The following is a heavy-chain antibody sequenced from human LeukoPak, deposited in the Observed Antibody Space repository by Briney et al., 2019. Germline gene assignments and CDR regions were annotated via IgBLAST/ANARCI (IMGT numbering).Heavy chain of an antibody. V-gene: IGHV4-39*01. CDR3: ARQAVSQQRVDY. J-gene: IGHJ4*02. CDR1: GGSISSSSYY. CDR2: IYYSGST. Sequence: SETLSLTCTVSGGSISSSSYYWGWIRQPPGKGLEWIGSIYYSGSTYYNPSLKSRVTISVDTSKNQFSLKLSSVTAADTAVYYCARQAVSQQRVDYWGQGTLVTVSS. D-gene: IGHD6-13*01.